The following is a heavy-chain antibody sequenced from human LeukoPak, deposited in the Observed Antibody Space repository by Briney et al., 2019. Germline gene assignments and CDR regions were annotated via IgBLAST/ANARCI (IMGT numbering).Heavy chain of an antibody. D-gene: IGHD3-16*02. V-gene: IGHV4-34*12. Sequence: PSETLSLTCTVSGGSISSYYWSWIRQPPGKGLEWIGEIIHSGSTNYNPSLKSRVTISVDTSKNQFSLKLNSVTAADTAVYYCAREYVWGSYRLDYWGQGTLVTVSS. J-gene: IGHJ4*02. CDR2: IIHSGST. CDR3: AREYVWGSYRLDY. CDR1: GGSISSYY.